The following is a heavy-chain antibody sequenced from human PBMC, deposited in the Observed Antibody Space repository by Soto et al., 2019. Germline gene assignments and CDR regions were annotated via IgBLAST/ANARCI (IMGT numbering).Heavy chain of an antibody. V-gene: IGHV3-33*01. Sequence: PGGSLRLSCAASGFTFSSYGMHWVRQAPGKGLEWVAVIWYDGSNKYFADSVKGRFTFSRDNSKNTLYLQMNSLRAEDTAVYYCARDPSDYGDSTYYFDYWGQGTLVTVSS. CDR3: ARDPSDYGDSTYYFDY. CDR2: IWYDGSNK. CDR1: GFTFSSYG. J-gene: IGHJ4*02. D-gene: IGHD4-17*01.